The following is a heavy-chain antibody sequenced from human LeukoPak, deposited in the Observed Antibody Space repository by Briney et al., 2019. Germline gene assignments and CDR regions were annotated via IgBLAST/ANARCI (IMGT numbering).Heavy chain of an antibody. J-gene: IGHJ4*02. CDR3: AKGYYYGSGSYTPNFDY. CDR2: ISWNSGSI. Sequence: PGGSLRLSCAASGFTFDDYAMHWVRQAPGKGLEWVSGISWNSGSIGYADSVKGRFTISRDNAKNSLYLQMNSLRAEDTALYYCAKGYYYGSGSYTPNFDYWGQGTLVTVSS. CDR1: GFTFDDYA. D-gene: IGHD3-10*01. V-gene: IGHV3-9*01.